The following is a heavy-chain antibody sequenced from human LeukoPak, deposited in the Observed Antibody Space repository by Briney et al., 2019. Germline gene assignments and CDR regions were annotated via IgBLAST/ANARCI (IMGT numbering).Heavy chain of an antibody. Sequence: GGSLRLSCEASGSGFTFGNFGMSWVRQAPGKGLEWLLGISGSGYYTYYADSVKGRFTISRGNSKNTVYIQMNSLRAEDTAVYYCAKDGSWRDYYFYFYMDVWGKGTTVTVSS. CDR2: ISGSGYYT. CDR1: GSGFTFGNFG. V-gene: IGHV3-23*01. J-gene: IGHJ6*03. D-gene: IGHD3-3*01. CDR3: AKDGSWRDYYFYFYMDV.